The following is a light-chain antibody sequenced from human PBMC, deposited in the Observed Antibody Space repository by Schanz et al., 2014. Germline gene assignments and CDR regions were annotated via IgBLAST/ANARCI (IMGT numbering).Light chain of an antibody. V-gene: IGKV3-20*01. Sequence: EIVLTQSPATLSVSPGERATLSCRASQSVSSNLAWYQQKPGQAPRLLIYGASTRATGVPARFSGSGSGTDFTLTISRLEPGDFAVYYCQQYGSAPRTFGQGTKVEIK. CDR2: GAS. J-gene: IGKJ1*01. CDR3: QQYGSAPRT. CDR1: QSVSSN.